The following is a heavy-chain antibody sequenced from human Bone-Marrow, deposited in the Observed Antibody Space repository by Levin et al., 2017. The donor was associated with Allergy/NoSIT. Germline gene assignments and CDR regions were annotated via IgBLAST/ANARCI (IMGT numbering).Heavy chain of an antibody. CDR1: GFTFSNFA. CDR3: ALDGSGGY. CDR2: ITGSGDTT. D-gene: IGHD3-22*01. J-gene: IGHJ4*02. Sequence: PGGSLRLSCAASGFTFSNFAMSWVRQAPGKGLEWVSGITGSGDTTHYADSVRGRLSISRDNSKNTLYLQMHSLRVEDTAVYYGALDGSGGYWGQGTLVTVSS. V-gene: IGHV3-23*01.